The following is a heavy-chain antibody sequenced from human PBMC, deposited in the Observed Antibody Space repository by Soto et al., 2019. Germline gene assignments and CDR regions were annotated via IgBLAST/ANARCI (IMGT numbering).Heavy chain of an antibody. Sequence: GGSLRLSCAASGFTFSSYGMHWVRQAPGKGLEWVAVISYDGSNKYYADSVKGRFTISRDNSKNTMYLQMNSLRAEDTAVYYCASSKWELHQFDYWGQGTLVTVSS. J-gene: IGHJ4*02. CDR2: ISYDGSNK. V-gene: IGHV3-30*03. CDR3: ASSKWELHQFDY. CDR1: GFTFSSYG. D-gene: IGHD1-26*01.